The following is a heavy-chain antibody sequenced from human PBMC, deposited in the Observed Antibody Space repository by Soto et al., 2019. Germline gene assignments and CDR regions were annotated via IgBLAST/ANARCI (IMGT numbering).Heavy chain of an antibody. V-gene: IGHV4-34*01. Sequence: SETLSLTCAVYGGSFSGYYLTWIRQPPGTGLEWIGEINHSGSTNYNPSLKSRVTISVDTSKNQFSLKLSSVTAADTAVYYCAKLAGYCSGNSCHGDYAMDVWGQGTTVTVSS. CDR3: AKLAGYCSGNSCHGDYAMDV. CDR1: GGSFSGYY. D-gene: IGHD2-15*01. CDR2: INHSGST. J-gene: IGHJ6*02.